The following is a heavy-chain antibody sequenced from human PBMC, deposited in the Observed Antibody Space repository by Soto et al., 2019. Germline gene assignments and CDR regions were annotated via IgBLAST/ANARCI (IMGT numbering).Heavy chain of an antibody. D-gene: IGHD2-8*01. CDR3: ARGDIVLMVYARDYYYGMDV. Sequence: GASVKVSCKASGYTFTSYAMHWVRQAPGQRLEWMGWINAGNGNTKYSQKFQGRVTITRDTSASTAYMELSSLRSEDTAVYYCARGDIVLMVYARDYYYGMDVWGQGTTVTVSS. CDR2: INAGNGNT. V-gene: IGHV1-3*01. J-gene: IGHJ6*02. CDR1: GYTFTSYA.